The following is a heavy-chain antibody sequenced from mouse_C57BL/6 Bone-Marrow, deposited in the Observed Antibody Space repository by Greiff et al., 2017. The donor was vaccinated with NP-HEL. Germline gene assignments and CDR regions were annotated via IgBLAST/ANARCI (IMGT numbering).Heavy chain of an antibody. Sequence: VQLKQSGPELVKPGASVKMSCKASGYTFTDYNMHWVKQSHGKSLEWIGYINPNNGGTSYNQKFKGKATLTVNKSSSTAYMELRSLTSEDSAVYYCVSGLRRGEAYWGQGTLVTVSA. V-gene: IGHV1-22*01. CDR2: INPNNGGT. D-gene: IGHD2-4*01. J-gene: IGHJ3*01. CDR3: VSGLRRGEAY. CDR1: GYTFTDYN.